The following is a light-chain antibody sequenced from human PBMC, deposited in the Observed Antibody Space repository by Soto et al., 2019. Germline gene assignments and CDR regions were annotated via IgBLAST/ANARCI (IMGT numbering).Light chain of an antibody. V-gene: IGKV1-39*01. J-gene: IGKJ1*01. CDR2: LAS. CDR3: QQTYKTPLT. CDR1: QSISNY. Sequence: DIQMTQSPSSLSASVGDRVTITCRASQSISNYLNWYQQRPGKAPKLLIYLASSLSSGVPSKFNGSGSGTDFTLTISVLQPEDSATYYCQQTYKTPLTFGQGTKVEIK.